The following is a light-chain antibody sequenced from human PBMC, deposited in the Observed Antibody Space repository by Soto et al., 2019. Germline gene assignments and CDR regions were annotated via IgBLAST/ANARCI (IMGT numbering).Light chain of an antibody. V-gene: IGKV3-11*01. CDR1: QSVSSY. CDR3: QQRSTPYT. Sequence: EIVLTQSPATLSLSPGERATLSCRASQSVSSYLAWYQQKPGQAPRLLIYDASNRATDIPARFSGSGSGTDFTLTISSLEPEDFAVYYCQQRSTPYTFGQGTKLEIK. CDR2: DAS. J-gene: IGKJ2*01.